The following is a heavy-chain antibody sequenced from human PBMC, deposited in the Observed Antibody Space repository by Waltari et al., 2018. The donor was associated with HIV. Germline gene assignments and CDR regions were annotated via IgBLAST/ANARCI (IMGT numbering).Heavy chain of an antibody. CDR2: IQYGGNT. CDR3: ARRGNYRAAEYNYFGP. V-gene: IGHV4-39*01. CDR1: GGFFRSSDYY. J-gene: IGHJ5*02. Sequence: QLQLQESGPGVVKPLETLSLTCTVSGGFFRSSDYYWDWIRQSPGKGLEWIGNIQYGGNTSYNPSLESRVSMSMDTSRGQFSLTLKDVTAADTAVYFCARRGNYRAAEYNYFGPWGQGIQVIVSS. D-gene: IGHD1-7*01.